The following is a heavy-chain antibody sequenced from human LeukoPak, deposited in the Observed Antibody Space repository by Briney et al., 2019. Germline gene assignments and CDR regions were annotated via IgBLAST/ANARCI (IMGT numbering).Heavy chain of an antibody. CDR1: GFTFDDYA. D-gene: IGHD1-26*01. Sequence: QTGGSLRLSCAASGFTFDDYAIHWVRQAPGKGLEWVSGISWDSGSIGYADSVKGRFTISRDNAKNSLYLQMNSLRAEDMALYYCAKGDGSYWFSTGPFDYWGQGTLVTVSS. V-gene: IGHV3-9*03. CDR3: AKGDGSYWFSTGPFDY. J-gene: IGHJ4*02. CDR2: ISWDSGSI.